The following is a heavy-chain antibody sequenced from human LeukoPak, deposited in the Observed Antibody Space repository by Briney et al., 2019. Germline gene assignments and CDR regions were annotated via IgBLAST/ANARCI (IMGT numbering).Heavy chain of an antibody. J-gene: IGHJ4*02. CDR2: INPSGGST. D-gene: IGHD3-10*01. V-gene: IGHV1-46*01. Sequence: GASVKVSCKASGYTFTSYYMHWVRQAPGQGLEWMGIINPSGGSTSYAQKFQGRVTMTRDTSTSTVYMELSSLRSEDTAVYYCARAPLWFGELLDSYFDYWGRGTLVTVSS. CDR3: ARAPLWFGELLDSYFDY. CDR1: GYTFTSYY.